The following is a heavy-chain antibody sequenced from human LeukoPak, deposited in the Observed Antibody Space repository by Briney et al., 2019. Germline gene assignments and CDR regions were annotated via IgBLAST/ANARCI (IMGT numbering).Heavy chain of an antibody. CDR2: ISYDGSNK. V-gene: IGHV3-30*03. CDR3: APIVVVPAASLEGYDY. Sequence: GGSLRLSCAASGFTFSSYGMHWVRQAPGKGLEWVAVISYDGSNKYYADSVKGRFTISRDNSKNTLYLQMNSLRAEDTAVYYCAPIVVVPAASLEGYDYWGQGTLVTVSS. J-gene: IGHJ4*02. D-gene: IGHD2-2*01. CDR1: GFTFSSYG.